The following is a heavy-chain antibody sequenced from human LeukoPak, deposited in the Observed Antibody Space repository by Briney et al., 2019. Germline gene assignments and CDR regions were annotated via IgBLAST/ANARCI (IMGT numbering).Heavy chain of an antibody. Sequence: SETLSLTCTVSGGSIDRYYWSWIRQPPGKGLEWIGYIYYSGSANYSPSLKSRVTISLDTSQNQIFLNLTSVTAADTAVYYCARSSGSGSRNYYYYPLDVWGQGTTVTVSS. CDR1: GGSIDRYY. CDR3: ARSSGSGSRNYYYYPLDV. J-gene: IGHJ6*02. V-gene: IGHV4-59*01. D-gene: IGHD3-10*01. CDR2: IYYSGSA.